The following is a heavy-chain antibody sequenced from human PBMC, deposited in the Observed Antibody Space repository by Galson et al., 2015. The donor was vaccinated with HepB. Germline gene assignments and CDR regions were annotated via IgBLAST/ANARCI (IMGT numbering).Heavy chain of an antibody. Sequence: SVKVSCKASGGTFSSYAISWVRQAPGQGLEWMGGIIPIFGTANYAQKFQGRVTITADKSTSTAYMELSSLRSEDTAVYYCARDVVVTATQDYYYYYGMDVWGQGTTVTVSS. CDR2: IIPIFGTA. CDR3: ARDVVVTATQDYYYYYGMDV. V-gene: IGHV1-69*06. CDR1: GGTFSSYA. J-gene: IGHJ6*02. D-gene: IGHD2-21*02.